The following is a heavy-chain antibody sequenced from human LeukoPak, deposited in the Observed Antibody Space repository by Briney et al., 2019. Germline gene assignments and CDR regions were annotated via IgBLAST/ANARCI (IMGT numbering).Heavy chain of an antibody. J-gene: IGHJ4*02. CDR3: VSRGNSGTYFGY. V-gene: IGHV3-33*01. CDR2: IWYDGSNK. CDR1: GFTFSSYG. D-gene: IGHD1-26*01. Sequence: GGSLRLSCAASGFTFSSYGMHWVRQAPGKGLEWVAVIWYDGSNKYYEDSVKGRFTISRDNSKNTLYLQMNSLRAEDTAVCYCVSRGNSGTYFGYWGQGTLVTVSS.